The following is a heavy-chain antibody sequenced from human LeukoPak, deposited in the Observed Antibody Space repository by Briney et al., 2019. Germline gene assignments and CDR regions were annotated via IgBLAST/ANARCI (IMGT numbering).Heavy chain of an antibody. CDR1: GGSFSGYY. CDR2: INHSGST. V-gene: IGHV4-34*01. Sequence: SETLSLTCAVYGGSFSGYYWSWIRQPPGKGLEWIGEINHSGSTNYNPSLKSRVTISVDTSKNQFSLKLSSVTAADTAVYYCARGAPTRWFDPWGQGTLVTVCS. D-gene: IGHD4-17*01. CDR3: ARGAPTRWFDP. J-gene: IGHJ5*02.